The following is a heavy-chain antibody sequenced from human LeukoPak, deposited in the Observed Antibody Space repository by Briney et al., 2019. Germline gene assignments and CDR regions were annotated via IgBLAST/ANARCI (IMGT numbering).Heavy chain of an antibody. Sequence: GGSLRLSCAASGFTFSDYYMSWIRQAPGKGLEWVSYISSSSYTNYADSVKGRFTISRDNAKNSLYLQMNSLRAEDTAVYYCARDGPVWGGYRYPDYWGQGTLVTVSS. D-gene: IGHD3-16*02. CDR2: ISSSSYT. J-gene: IGHJ4*02. CDR1: GFTFSDYY. CDR3: ARDGPVWGGYRYPDY. V-gene: IGHV3-11*06.